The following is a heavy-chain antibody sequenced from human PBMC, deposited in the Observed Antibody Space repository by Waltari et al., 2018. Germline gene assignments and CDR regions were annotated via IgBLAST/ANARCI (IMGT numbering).Heavy chain of an antibody. V-gene: IGHV1-3*03. CDR2: INPANGDT. Sequence: QVQLVQSGAEVKKPGASVKVSCKASGYTFTSFPMHWVRQAPGQRLEWMGWINPANGDTKSSQDVQGRVTIVRDTSASTSYMELNSLRSEDMAVYYCARGRVPEISSGWGNPFDIWGQGTMVTVSS. D-gene: IGHD6-19*01. J-gene: IGHJ3*02. CDR1: GYTFTSFP. CDR3: ARGRVPEISSGWGNPFDI.